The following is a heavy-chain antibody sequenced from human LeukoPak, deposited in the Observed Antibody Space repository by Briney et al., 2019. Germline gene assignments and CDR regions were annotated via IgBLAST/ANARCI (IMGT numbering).Heavy chain of an antibody. Sequence: ASVTVSCKASGYTFTSYGISWVRQAPGQGLEWMGWISAYNGNTNYAQKFKGRVTMTTDTPTTTVHMELKRLRSDDTAVYYCARGGPDSSGYYYVLAQQDGFDPWGQGTLVTVSS. V-gene: IGHV1-18*01. J-gene: IGHJ5*02. CDR2: ISAYNGNT. CDR3: ARGGPDSSGYYYVLAQQDGFDP. D-gene: IGHD3-22*01. CDR1: GYTFTSYG.